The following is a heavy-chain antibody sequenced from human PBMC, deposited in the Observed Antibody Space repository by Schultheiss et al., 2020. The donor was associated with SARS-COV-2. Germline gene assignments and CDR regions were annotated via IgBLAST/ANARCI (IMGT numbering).Heavy chain of an antibody. V-gene: IGHV3-33*05. J-gene: IGHJ4*02. D-gene: IGHD2-21*02. Sequence: GGSLRLSCAASGFTFTNYAMHWVRQAPGKGLEWVAVISYDGSKEYYADSVKGRFTISRDNAKSSLFLQMNSLRAEDTAVYYCVVTAIQFDYWGQGTLVTVSS. CDR3: VVTAIQFDY. CDR1: GFTFTNYA. CDR2: ISYDGSKE.